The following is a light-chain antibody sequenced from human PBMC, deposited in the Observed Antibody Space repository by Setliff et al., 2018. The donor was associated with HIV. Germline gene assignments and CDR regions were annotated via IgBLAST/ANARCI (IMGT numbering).Light chain of an antibody. Sequence: ELTQSPSVSVAPGKTARITCGGSNIGSKSVHWYQQKPGQAPVLVIFYDTDRPSGIPERFSASNSGNTATLTISRVEAGDEADYYCQVWDSSSDNWVFGGGT. V-gene: IGLV3-21*04. CDR2: YDT. CDR1: NIGSKS. J-gene: IGLJ3*02. CDR3: QVWDSSSDNWV.